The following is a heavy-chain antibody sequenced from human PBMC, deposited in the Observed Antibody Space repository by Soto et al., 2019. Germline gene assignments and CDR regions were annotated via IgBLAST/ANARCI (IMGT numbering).Heavy chain of an antibody. CDR1: GYPVTAYY. CDR3: ARGGGVGVAGSAAFDM. J-gene: IGHJ3*02. D-gene: IGHD3-3*01. CDR2: INPATGAA. Sequence: QLHLVQSGAVVKKPGASVTVSCSASGYPVTAYYMHWVRQAPGRGLEWMGGINPATGAAKYTQTCQGRVTMTRDTSTRTVFMELSGLTSEDTAVFYFARGGGVGVAGSAAFDMWGQGTLVTVSS. V-gene: IGHV1-2*02.